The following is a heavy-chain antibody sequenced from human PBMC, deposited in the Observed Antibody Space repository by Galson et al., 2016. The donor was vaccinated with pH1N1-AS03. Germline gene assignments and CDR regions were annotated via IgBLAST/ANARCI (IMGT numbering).Heavy chain of an antibody. CDR3: ARAETYYDQFFDY. Sequence: SFNVSCKAFGYTFTSYSFSCFCFARVVFFVWFCLFYCVVGTFFFLLPFYVRVTLTRDTSASTAYMELSSLRSEDTAVYFCARAETYYDQFFDYWGQGTLATVSS. CDR1: GYTFTSYS. V-gene: IGHV1-3*01. D-gene: IGHD3-22*01. J-gene: IGHJ4*02. CDR2: FYCVVGTF.